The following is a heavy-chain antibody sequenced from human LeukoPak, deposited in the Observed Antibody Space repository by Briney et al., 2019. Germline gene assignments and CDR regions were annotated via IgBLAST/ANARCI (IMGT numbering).Heavy chain of an antibody. V-gene: IGHV1-8*03. CDR2: MNPNSGNT. CDR1: GYTFTSYD. Sequence: GASVKVSCKASGYTFTSYDINWVRQATGQGLEWMGWMNPNSGNTGYAQKFQGRVTITRNTSISTAYMELSSLRSEDTAVYYCARVPGRQLSYYYYYYMDVWGKGTTITVSS. J-gene: IGHJ6*03. D-gene: IGHD6-6*01. CDR3: ARVPGRQLSYYYYYYMDV.